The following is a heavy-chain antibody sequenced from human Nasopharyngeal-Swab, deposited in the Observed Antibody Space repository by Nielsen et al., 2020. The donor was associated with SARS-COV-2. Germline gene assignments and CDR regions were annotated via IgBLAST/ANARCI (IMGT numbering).Heavy chain of an antibody. J-gene: IGHJ5*02. Sequence: ASVKVSCKVSGYTLTELSMHWVRQAPGKGLEWMGGFDPEDGETIYAQKFQGRVTMTEDTSTDTAYMELSSLRSEDTAVYYCATAAVVTAISWFDPWGQGTLVTVSS. CDR3: ATAAVVTAISWFDP. V-gene: IGHV1-24*01. D-gene: IGHD2-21*02. CDR1: GYTLTELS. CDR2: FDPEDGET.